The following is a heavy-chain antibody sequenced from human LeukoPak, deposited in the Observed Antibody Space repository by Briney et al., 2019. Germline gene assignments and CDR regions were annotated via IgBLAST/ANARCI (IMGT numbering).Heavy chain of an antibody. CDR1: EFTFSRYW. CDR2: IKEDGSEK. D-gene: IGHD1-26*01. V-gene: IGHV3-7*02. CDR3: ASGIYYFDY. J-gene: IGHJ4*02. Sequence: PGGSQRLSCAASEFTFSRYWMTWVRQAPGKGLEWVANIKEDGSEKYYVDSVKGRFTISRDNAKNSLYLQMNSLRAEDTAVYYCASGIYYFDYWGQGTLVTVSS.